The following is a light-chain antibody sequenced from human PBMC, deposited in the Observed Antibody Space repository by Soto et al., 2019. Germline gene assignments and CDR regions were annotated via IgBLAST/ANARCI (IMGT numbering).Light chain of an antibody. CDR1: QSVSSSY. CDR2: GAS. J-gene: IGKJ4*01. Sequence: EIVMTQSPATMSVSPGERATLSCRASQSVSSSYLADYQQKPGQAPRPLIYGASSMATGIPDRVSGSGSGTDFTLTISRLEPEDFAVYYCQQYGSSPLTFGGGTKVDI. CDR3: QQYGSSPLT. V-gene: IGKV3-20*01.